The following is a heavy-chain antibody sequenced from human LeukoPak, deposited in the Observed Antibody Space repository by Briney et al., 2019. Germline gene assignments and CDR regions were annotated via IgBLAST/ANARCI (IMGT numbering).Heavy chain of an antibody. Sequence: ASVKVSCKASGYTFTGYYMHWVRQAPGQGLEWMGGIIPIFGTANYAQKFQGRVTITADKSTSTAYMELSSLRSEDTAVYYCARSDGGYSGYDYYYYYYMDVWGKGTTVTVSS. J-gene: IGHJ6*03. CDR3: ARSDGGYSGYDYYYYYYMDV. CDR2: IIPIFGTA. CDR1: GYTFTGYY. D-gene: IGHD5-12*01. V-gene: IGHV1-69*06.